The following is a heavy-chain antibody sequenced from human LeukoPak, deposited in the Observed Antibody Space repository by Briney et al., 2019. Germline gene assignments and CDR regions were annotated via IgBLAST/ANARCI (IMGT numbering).Heavy chain of an antibody. CDR3: ARQYSSSSSVDY. CDR1: GGSISSGGYY. V-gene: IGHV4-31*03. D-gene: IGHD6-13*01. J-gene: IGHJ4*02. CDR2: IYYSGST. Sequence: PSQTLSLTCTVSGGSISSGGYYWSWTRQHPGKGLEWIGYIYYSGSTYYNPSLKSRVTISVDTSKNQFSLKLSSVTAADTAVYYCARQYSSSSSVDYWGQGTLVTVSS.